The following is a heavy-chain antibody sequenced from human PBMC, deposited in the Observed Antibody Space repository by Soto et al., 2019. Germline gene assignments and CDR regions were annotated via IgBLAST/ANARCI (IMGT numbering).Heavy chain of an antibody. CDR3: ARDRLYCSGGSCPGNWFDP. CDR2: TYYRSKWYN. V-gene: IGHV6-1*01. Sequence: KQSQTLSLTCAISGDSVSSNSAAWNWIRQSPSRGLEWLGRTYYRSKWYNDYAVSVKSRITINPDTSKNQFSLQLNSVTPEDTAVYYCARDRLYCSGGSCPGNWFDPWGQGTLVTVSS. CDR1: GDSVSSNSAA. J-gene: IGHJ5*02. D-gene: IGHD2-15*01.